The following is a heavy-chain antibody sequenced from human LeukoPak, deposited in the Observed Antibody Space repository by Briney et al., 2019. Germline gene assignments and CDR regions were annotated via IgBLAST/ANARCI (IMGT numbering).Heavy chain of an antibody. J-gene: IGHJ1*01. D-gene: IGHD3-22*01. Sequence: GGSLRLSCAASGFTFSTYWMHWVRQAPGKGLVWVSRMKSDGGTNYADSVKGRFTISRDNSKKTVSLQMNSLRPEDTGVYYCARAPSEIGGYYPEYFRHWGQGTLVTVSS. CDR1: GFTFSTYW. CDR2: MKSDGGT. CDR3: ARAPSEIGGYYPEYFRH. V-gene: IGHV3-74*01.